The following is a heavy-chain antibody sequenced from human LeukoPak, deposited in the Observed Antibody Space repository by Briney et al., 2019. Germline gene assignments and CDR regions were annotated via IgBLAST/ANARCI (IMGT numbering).Heavy chain of an antibody. D-gene: IGHD6-19*01. V-gene: IGHV3-48*03. CDR1: GFTFSSYE. Sequence: GGSLRLSCAASGFTFSSYEMNWVRQAPGKGLEWVSYISSSSSTIYYADSVKGRFTISRDNAKNSLYLQMNSLRAEDAAVYYCARDGFIAVAGTGRGDFDYWGQGTLVTVSS. CDR3: ARDGFIAVAGTGRGDFDY. CDR2: ISSSSSTI. J-gene: IGHJ4*02.